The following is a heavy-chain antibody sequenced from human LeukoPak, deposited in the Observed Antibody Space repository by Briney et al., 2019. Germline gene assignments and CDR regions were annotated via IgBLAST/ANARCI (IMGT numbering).Heavy chain of an antibody. CDR1: GDSISSYY. J-gene: IGHJ4*02. Sequence: PSETLSLTCSVSGDSISSYYWSWIRQPPGKGLEWIGYVLHIGTTNYNASLESRVTISVEASKKQSSLNRSSTTVADTAVYYWSTSTTGYSYGTFDFGGEGALVTVSS. D-gene: IGHD5-18*01. CDR3: STSTTGYSYGTFDF. CDR2: VLHIGTT. V-gene: IGHV4-59*12.